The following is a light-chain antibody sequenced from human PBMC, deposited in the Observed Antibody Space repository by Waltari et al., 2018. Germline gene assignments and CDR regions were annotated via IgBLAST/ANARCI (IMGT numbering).Light chain of an antibody. CDR3: QSYDRTLGGFVI. V-gene: IGLV1-40*01. CDR1: DTNIGSGYD. CDR2: ASP. J-gene: IGLJ2*01. Sequence: QSVLTQTPSVSGAPGQTVTLSCTGGDTNIGSGYDVQWYQQVPGTAPRLLLYASPNRPSGIPDRCAGSKSGTSASLTISGLQAEDEGDYHCQSYDRTLGGFVIFGGGTKVTVL.